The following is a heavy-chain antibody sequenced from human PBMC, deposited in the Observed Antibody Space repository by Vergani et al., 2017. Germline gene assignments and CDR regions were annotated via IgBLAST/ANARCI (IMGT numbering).Heavy chain of an antibody. V-gene: IGHV3-23*01. J-gene: IGHJ4*02. CDR2: ISGSGGST. CDR1: GFTFSSSA. Sequence: EVQLLESGGGLVQPGGSLRLSCAASGFTFSSSAMRWVRQAPGKGLEWVSAISGSGGSTYYADSVKGRFTISRDNSKNTLYLKMNSLRAEDTAVYYCAGGGWLYYFDYWGQGTLVTVSS. D-gene: IGHD6-19*01. CDR3: AGGGWLYYFDY.